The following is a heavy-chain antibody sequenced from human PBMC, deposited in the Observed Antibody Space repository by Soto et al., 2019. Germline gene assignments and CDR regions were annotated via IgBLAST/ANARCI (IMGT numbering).Heavy chain of an antibody. CDR1: GGRFRSYT. J-gene: IGHJ4*02. Sequence: GALVTVACKASGGRFRSYTSIWVRKAPGQGLEWMGRIIPILGIANYAQKFQGRVTITADKSTSTAYMELSSLRSEDTAVYYCARGTWGAAAGEFDYWGQGTLVTVSS. V-gene: IGHV1-69*02. CDR2: IIPILGIA. D-gene: IGHD6-13*01. CDR3: ARGTWGAAAGEFDY.